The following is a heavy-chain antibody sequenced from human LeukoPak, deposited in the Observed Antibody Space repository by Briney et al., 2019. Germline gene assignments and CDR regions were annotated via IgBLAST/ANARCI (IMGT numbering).Heavy chain of an antibody. Sequence: GGSLRLSCAASGFTFSSYGMHWVRQAPGKGLEWVAFIRYDGSNKYYADSVKGRFTISRGNSKNTLYLQMNSLRAEDTAVYYCAKDSTYNWNYYNWFDPWGQGTLVTVSS. D-gene: IGHD1-7*01. J-gene: IGHJ5*02. CDR1: GFTFSSYG. CDR2: IRYDGSNK. CDR3: AKDSTYNWNYYNWFDP. V-gene: IGHV3-30*02.